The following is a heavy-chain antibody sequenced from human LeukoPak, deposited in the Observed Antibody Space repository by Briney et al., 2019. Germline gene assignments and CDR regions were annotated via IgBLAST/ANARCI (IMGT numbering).Heavy chain of an antibody. V-gene: IGHV4-59*01. CDR2: IYYSGST. D-gene: IGHD3-10*01. CDR3: ARRSYYTSGWFDP. J-gene: IGHJ5*02. CDR1: GGSISSYY. Sequence: SETLSLTCTVSGGSISSYYWSWIRQPPGKGLEWIGYIYYSGSTNYNPSLKSRVTISVDTSKNQFSLKLSSVTAADTAVYYCARRSYYTSGWFDPWGQGTLVTVSS.